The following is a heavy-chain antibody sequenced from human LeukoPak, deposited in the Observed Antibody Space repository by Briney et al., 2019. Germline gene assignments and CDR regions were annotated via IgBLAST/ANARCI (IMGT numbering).Heavy chain of an antibody. Sequence: SETLSLTCTVSGGSISSGGYYWSWIRQHPGKGLEWIGYIYYSGSTYYNPSLKSRVTISVDTPKNQFSLMLSSVTAADTAVYYCARGGYDSSGYYVYYFDYWGQGTLVTVSS. CDR2: IYYSGST. CDR3: ARGGYDSSGYYVYYFDY. V-gene: IGHV4-31*03. J-gene: IGHJ4*02. D-gene: IGHD3-22*01. CDR1: GGSISSGGYY.